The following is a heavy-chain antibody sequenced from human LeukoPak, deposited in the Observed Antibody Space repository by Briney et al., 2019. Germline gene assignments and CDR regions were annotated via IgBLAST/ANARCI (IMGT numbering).Heavy chain of an antibody. V-gene: IGHV1-8*01. D-gene: IGHD2-2*01. CDR1: XXXFTSYD. CDR2: MNPNSGNT. J-gene: IGHJ4*02. CDR3: ATTYSGYCSSTSCFDY. Sequence: GASVKVXCKXSXXXFTSYDXNWVRQATGQGLEWMGWMNPNSGNTGYAQKFQGRVTMTRNTSISTAYMELSSLRSEDTAVYYCATTYSGYCSSTSCFDYWGQGTLVTVSS.